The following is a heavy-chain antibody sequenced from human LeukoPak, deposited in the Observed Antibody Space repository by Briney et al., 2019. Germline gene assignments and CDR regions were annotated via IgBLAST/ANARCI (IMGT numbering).Heavy chain of an antibody. Sequence: SQTLSLTCAISGDNVSSNSAAWNWIRQSPSRGLEWLGRTYYRSKWYNDYAVSVKSRITINPDTSKNQFSLQLNSVTPEDTAVYYCAREYGSGSSGPYYYYGMDVWGQGTTVTVSS. CDR3: AREYGSGSSGPYYYYGMDV. J-gene: IGHJ6*02. CDR1: GDNVSSNSAA. CDR2: TYYRSKWYN. V-gene: IGHV6-1*01. D-gene: IGHD3-10*01.